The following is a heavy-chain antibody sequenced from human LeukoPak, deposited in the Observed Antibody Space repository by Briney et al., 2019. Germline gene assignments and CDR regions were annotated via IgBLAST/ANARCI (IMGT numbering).Heavy chain of an antibody. CDR1: GGTFSSYA. Sequence: GASVKVSCKASGGTFSSYAISWVRQAPGQGLEWMGWISAYNGNTNYAQKLQGRVTMTTDTSTSTAYMELRSLRSDDTAVYYCARFGYSSGWVRLAYYYMDVWGKGTTVTVSS. CDR2: ISAYNGNT. D-gene: IGHD6-19*01. V-gene: IGHV1-18*01. CDR3: ARFGYSSGWVRLAYYYMDV. J-gene: IGHJ6*03.